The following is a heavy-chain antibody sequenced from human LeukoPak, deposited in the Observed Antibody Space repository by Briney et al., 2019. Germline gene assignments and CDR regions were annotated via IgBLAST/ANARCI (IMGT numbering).Heavy chain of an antibody. D-gene: IGHD3-22*01. CDR3: ARLDDSSGYPMNY. CDR2: IYHSGST. V-gene: IGHV4-38-2*01. Sequence: PSETLSLTCAVSGYSISSGYYWGWIRQPPGKGLEWIGSIYHSGSTYYNPSLKSRVTISVDTSKNQFSLKLSSVTAADTAVYYCARLDDSSGYPMNYWGQGTLVTASS. CDR1: GYSISSGYY. J-gene: IGHJ4*02.